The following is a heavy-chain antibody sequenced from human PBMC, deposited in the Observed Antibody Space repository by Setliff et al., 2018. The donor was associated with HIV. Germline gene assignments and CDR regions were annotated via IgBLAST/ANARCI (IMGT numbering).Heavy chain of an antibody. CDR3: ARGNYYASGLDY. V-gene: IGHV4-61*10. Sequence: SETLSLTCTVSGGSISSGSYYWSWIRQPAGKGLEWIGHMYYGGSTNSNPSLKSQVTMSIDASKNQFSLNLRSVTAADTATYYCARGNYYASGLDYWGQGTLVTVSS. J-gene: IGHJ4*02. CDR1: GGSISSGSYY. CDR2: MYYGGST. D-gene: IGHD3-10*01.